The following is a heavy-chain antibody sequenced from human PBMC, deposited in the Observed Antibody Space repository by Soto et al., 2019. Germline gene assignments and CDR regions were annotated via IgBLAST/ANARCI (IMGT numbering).Heavy chain of an antibody. J-gene: IGHJ4*02. D-gene: IGHD3-22*01. Sequence: PGGSLRLSCAASGFTFSTYWMSWVRQAPGKGLEWVANIKQDGSEKNYVDSVKGRFTISRDSAKNSLYLQMNSLRAEDTAVYYCARAEPYYYESRGYGHFDYWGQGTLVTVSS. CDR2: IKQDGSEK. CDR1: GFTFSTYW. V-gene: IGHV3-7*01. CDR3: ARAEPYYYESRGYGHFDY.